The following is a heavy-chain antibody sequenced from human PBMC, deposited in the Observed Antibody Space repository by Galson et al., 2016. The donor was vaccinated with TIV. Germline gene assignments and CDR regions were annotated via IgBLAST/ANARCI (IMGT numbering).Heavy chain of an antibody. D-gene: IGHD6-25*01. V-gene: IGHV3-23*01. Sequence: SLRLSCAASGFRFNSFGSYGMNWVRQAPGKGLEWVSGISGGGDATYYGNSVKGRFTISRDNSRDTLYLYMNSLRSDDTAVYYCARDTPSLLAAATMDYWGQGTLVTVSS. J-gene: IGHJ4*02. CDR3: ARDTPSLLAAATMDY. CDR1: GFRFNSFGSYG. CDR2: ISGGGDAT.